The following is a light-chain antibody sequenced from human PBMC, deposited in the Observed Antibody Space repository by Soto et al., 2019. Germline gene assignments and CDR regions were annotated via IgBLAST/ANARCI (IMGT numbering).Light chain of an antibody. CDR2: EVS. CDR1: SSDVGGYNY. J-gene: IGLJ3*02. CDR3: SSYTTSGTSV. V-gene: IGLV2-14*01. Sequence: QSALTQPASVSGSPGQTITISCTGTSSDVGGYNYLSWYQQHPGKAPKVMIYEVSNRPSGVSNRFSGSKSDNTASLTISGLQAEDEADYFCSSYTTSGTSVFGGGTKLTVL.